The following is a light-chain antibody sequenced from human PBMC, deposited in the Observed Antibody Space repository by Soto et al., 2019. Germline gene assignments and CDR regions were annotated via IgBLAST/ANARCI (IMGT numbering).Light chain of an antibody. CDR2: GTS. CDR1: QSVRSSH. V-gene: IGKV3-20*01. Sequence: EIVLTQSPGTLSLSPGERATLSCRASQSVRSSHLAWYQQMPGQAPRLLIYGTSNRATGIPDRFSGSGSGTDFTLTISRLKPEDFAVYYCQQYGSSPLTFGGGTKVEIK. J-gene: IGKJ4*01. CDR3: QQYGSSPLT.